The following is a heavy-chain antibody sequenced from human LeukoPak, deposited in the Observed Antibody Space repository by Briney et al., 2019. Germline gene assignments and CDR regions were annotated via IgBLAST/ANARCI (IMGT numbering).Heavy chain of an antibody. CDR1: GFTFSSYG. J-gene: IGHJ4*02. CDR2: ISNDGSNE. V-gene: IGHV3-30*03. Sequence: PGRSLRLSCAASGFTFSSYGMDWVRQAPGKGLQWVAVISNDGSNEYYADSVKGRFSISRDNSKNTLYLQMNSLRAEDTAVYYCATTKWFIGYWGQGTLVTVSS. D-gene: IGHD3-22*01. CDR3: ATTKWFIGY.